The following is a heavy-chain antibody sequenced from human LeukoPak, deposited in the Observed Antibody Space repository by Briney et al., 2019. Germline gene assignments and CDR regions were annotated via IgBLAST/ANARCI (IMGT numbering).Heavy chain of an antibody. J-gene: IGHJ5*02. D-gene: IGHD2-2*01. CDR2: ISSSSSYI. CDR3: AREYCSSTSCDSNWFDP. CDR1: GFTFSSYS. Sequence: GSLRLSCAASGFTFSSYSMNWVRQAPGKGLEWVSSISSSSSYIYYADSVKGRFTISRDNAKNSLYLQMNSLRAEDTAVYYCAREYCSSTSCDSNWFDPWGQGTLVTVSS. V-gene: IGHV3-21*01.